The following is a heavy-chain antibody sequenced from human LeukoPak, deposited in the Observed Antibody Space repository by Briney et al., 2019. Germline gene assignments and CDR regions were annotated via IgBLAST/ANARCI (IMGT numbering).Heavy chain of an antibody. J-gene: IGHJ6*03. CDR1: GFTFDDYA. V-gene: IGHV3-43D*03. D-gene: IGHD3-3*01. CDR2: ISWDGGST. Sequence: GGSLRLSCAASGFTFDDYAMHWVRQAPGKGLEWVSLISWDGGSTYYADSVKGRFTISRDNAKNSLYLQMNSLRAEDTAVYYCARVSSGDFWSGYYTDYYMDVWGKGTTVTVSS. CDR3: ARVSSGDFWSGYYTDYYMDV.